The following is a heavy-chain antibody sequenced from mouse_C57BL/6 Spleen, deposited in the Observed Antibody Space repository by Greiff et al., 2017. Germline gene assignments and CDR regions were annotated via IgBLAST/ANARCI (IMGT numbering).Heavy chain of an antibody. D-gene: IGHD2-2*01. CDR1: GYAFSSSW. J-gene: IGHJ3*01. CDR2: IYPGDGDT. CDR3: ARESGYDDAY. V-gene: IGHV1-82*01. Sequence: QVQLQQSGPELVKPGASVKISCKASGYAFSSSWMNWVKQRPGKGLEWIGRIYPGDGDTNYNGKFKGKATLTADKSSSTAYMQLSSLTSEDSAVYCCARESGYDDAYWGQGTLVTVSA.